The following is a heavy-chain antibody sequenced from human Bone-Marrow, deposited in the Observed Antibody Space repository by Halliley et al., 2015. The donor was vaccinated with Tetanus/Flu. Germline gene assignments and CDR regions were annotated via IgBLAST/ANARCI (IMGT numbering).Heavy chain of an antibody. CDR2: ISAYNGNT. V-gene: IGHV1-18*01. J-gene: IGHJ4*02. Sequence: ISAYNGNTTHAQKLQGRGTMTTDTSTSTAYMELRSLRSDDTAGYYCTRDLIGYNWKPRAEFDFWGQGTLVTVSS. D-gene: IGHD1-20*01. CDR3: TRDLIGYNWKPRAEFDF.